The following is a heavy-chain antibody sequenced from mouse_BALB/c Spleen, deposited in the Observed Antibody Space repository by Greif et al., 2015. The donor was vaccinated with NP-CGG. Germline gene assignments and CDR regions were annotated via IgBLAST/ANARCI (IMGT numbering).Heavy chain of an antibody. CDR2: ISDGGSYT. CDR1: GFTFSDYY. V-gene: IGHV5-4*02. J-gene: IGHJ4*01. Sequence: EVKLVESGGGLVKPGGSLKLSCAASGFTFSDYYMYWVRQTPEKRLEWVATISDGGSYTYYPDSVKGRFTISRDNAKNNLYLQMSSLKSEDTAMYYCAREDGNYNAMDYWGQGTSVTVSS. D-gene: IGHD2-1*01. CDR3: AREDGNYNAMDY.